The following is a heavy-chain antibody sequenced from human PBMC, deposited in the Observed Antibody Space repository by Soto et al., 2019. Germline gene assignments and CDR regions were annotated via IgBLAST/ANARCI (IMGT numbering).Heavy chain of an antibody. Sequence: QIQLVQSGTEVQKPGASVKLSCKASGYTFTDYALQCVRQATGQRLEWMGWINAGNGNTKYSQKVQSRVTIKRDTSATTAYTELSSLKSEDTAMYYCAKDRITMVRGVLIMNYWGQGTLVTVSS. CDR1: GYTFTDYA. D-gene: IGHD3-10*01. J-gene: IGHJ4*02. CDR2: INAGNGNT. CDR3: AKDRITMVRGVLIMNY. V-gene: IGHV1-3*01.